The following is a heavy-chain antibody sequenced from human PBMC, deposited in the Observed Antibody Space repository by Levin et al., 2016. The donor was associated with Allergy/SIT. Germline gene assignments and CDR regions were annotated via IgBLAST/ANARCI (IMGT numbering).Heavy chain of an antibody. Sequence: RQAPGKGLEWIGTIYYSGSTYYNPSLKSRVTISVDTSKNQFSLKLSSVTAADTAVYYCARHTTIVGAAFDYWGQGTLVTVSS. CDR2: IYYSGST. CDR3: ARHTTIVGAAFDY. J-gene: IGHJ4*02. V-gene: IGHV4-39*01. D-gene: IGHD1-26*01.